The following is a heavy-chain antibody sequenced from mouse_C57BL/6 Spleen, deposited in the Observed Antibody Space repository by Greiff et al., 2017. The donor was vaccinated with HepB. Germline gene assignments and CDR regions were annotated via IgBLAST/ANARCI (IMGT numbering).Heavy chain of an antibody. J-gene: IGHJ1*03. CDR1: GFSLTSYG. CDR2: IWSDGST. CDR3: ARHSAYDYDWYFDV. Sequence: VQLQQSGPGLVAPSQSLSITCTVSGFSLTSYGVHWVRQPPGKGLEWLVVIWSDGSTTYNSALKSRLSISKDNSKSQVFLKMNSLQTDDTAMYYCARHSAYDYDWYFDVWGTGTTVTVSS. D-gene: IGHD2-4*01. V-gene: IGHV2-6-1*01.